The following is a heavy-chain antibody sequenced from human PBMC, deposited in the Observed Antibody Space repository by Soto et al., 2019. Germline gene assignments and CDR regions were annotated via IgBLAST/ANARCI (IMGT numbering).Heavy chain of an antibody. D-gene: IGHD6-19*01. CDR2: INPSGGST. CDR3: AGGSSGWYGTVGPPYYFDY. CDR1: GYTFTSYY. Sequence: QVQLVQSGAEVKKPGASVKVSCKASGYTFTSYYMHWVRQAPGQGLAWMGIINPSGGSTSYAQKFQGRVPMTRDTATSTVYMELSSLRSEDTAVYSCAGGSSGWYGTVGPPYYFDYWGQGTLVTVSS. J-gene: IGHJ4*02. V-gene: IGHV1-46*01.